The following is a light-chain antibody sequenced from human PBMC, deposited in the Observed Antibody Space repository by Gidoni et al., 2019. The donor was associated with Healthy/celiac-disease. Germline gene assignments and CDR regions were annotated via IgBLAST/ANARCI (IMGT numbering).Light chain of an antibody. CDR3: QQSYSTPPYT. CDR1: QSIRSY. V-gene: IGKV1-39*01. Sequence: DIQMTQSPSSLSASVGDRVTITCRASQSIRSYLNWYQQKPGKAPKLLIYAASSLQSGVPSRFSGSGSGTDFTLTISSLQPEDFATYYCQQSYSTPPYTFXQXTKLEIK. CDR2: AAS. J-gene: IGKJ2*01.